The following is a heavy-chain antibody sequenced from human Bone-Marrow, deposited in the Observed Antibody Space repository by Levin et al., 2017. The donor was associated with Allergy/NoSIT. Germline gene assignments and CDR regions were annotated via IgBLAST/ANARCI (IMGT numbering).Heavy chain of an antibody. D-gene: IGHD1-26*01. CDR2: INPSGGST. V-gene: IGHV1-46*01. Sequence: GESLKISCKASGYTFTSYYMHWVRQAPGQGLEWMGIINPSGGSTSYAQKFQGRVTMTRDTSTSTVYMELSSLRSEDTAVYYCARSGGSYNYWGQGTLVTVSS. CDR3: ARSGGSYNY. CDR1: GYTFTSYY. J-gene: IGHJ4*02.